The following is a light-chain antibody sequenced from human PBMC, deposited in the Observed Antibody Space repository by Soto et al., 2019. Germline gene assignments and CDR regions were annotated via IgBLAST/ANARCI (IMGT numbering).Light chain of an antibody. CDR2: GAS. V-gene: IGKV3-20*01. CDR3: QHYSSQT. Sequence: EVVLTQSPGTLSLSPGERATLSCRASQSVSSNYLAWYQQRPGQAPRLLIYGASSRATGIPDRFSGSGSGTDFTLTISRLEPEDSAVYFCQHYSSQTFGQGTQVDIK. J-gene: IGKJ1*01. CDR1: QSVSSNY.